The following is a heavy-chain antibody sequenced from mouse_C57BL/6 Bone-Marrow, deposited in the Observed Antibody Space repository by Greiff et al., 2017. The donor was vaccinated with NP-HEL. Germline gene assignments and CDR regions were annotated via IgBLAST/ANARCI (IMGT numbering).Heavy chain of an antibody. CDR2: IYPRDGST. Sequence: VQLQQSDAELVKPGASVKISCKVSGYTFTDHTIHWMKQRPEQGLEWIGYIYPRDGSTKYNEKFKGKATLTADKSSSTAYMQLNSLTSEDSAVYFCARGHYYGSSYVSFDYWGQGTTLTVSS. V-gene: IGHV1-78*01. D-gene: IGHD1-1*01. CDR3: ARGHYYGSSYVSFDY. CDR1: GYTFTDHT. J-gene: IGHJ2*01.